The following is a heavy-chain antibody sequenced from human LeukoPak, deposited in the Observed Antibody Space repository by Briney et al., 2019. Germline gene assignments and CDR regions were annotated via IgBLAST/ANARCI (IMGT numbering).Heavy chain of an antibody. D-gene: IGHD3-22*01. CDR2: INHSGST. CDR3: ARIPYYDSSLPSDY. CDR1: GGSFSGYY. J-gene: IGHJ4*02. V-gene: IGHV4-34*01. Sequence: PSETLSLTCAVYGGSFSGYYWSWIRQPPGKGLEWIGEINHSGSTNYNPSLKSRVTISVDTSKKQFSLKLSSVTAADTAVYYCARIPYYDSSLPSDYWGQGTLVTVSS.